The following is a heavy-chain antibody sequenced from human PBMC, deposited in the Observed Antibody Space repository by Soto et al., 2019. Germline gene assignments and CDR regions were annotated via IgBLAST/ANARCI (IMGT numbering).Heavy chain of an antibody. V-gene: IGHV4-59*01. CDR2: IYYSGRT. J-gene: IGHJ4*02. CDR1: GGSISSYY. CDR3: ARRYGGNFDY. Sequence: QVQLQESGPGLVKPSETLSLTCTVSGGSISSYYWSWIRQPPGKGLEWIGYIYYSGRTNYNPSLTSRVTISVDTSKNQFSLKLSSVTAADTAVYSCARRYGGNFDYWGQGTLVTVSS. D-gene: IGHD3-16*01.